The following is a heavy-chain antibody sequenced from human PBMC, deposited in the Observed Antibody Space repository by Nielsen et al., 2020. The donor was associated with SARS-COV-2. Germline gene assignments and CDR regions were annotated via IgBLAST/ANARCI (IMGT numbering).Heavy chain of an antibody. V-gene: IGHV3-66*01. J-gene: IGHJ6*02. D-gene: IGHD3-10*01. CDR3: AREAVLQGLSMVRGRTGLKYYYYGMDV. CDR2: IYNTGNT. CDR1: GFSVSNSY. Sequence: GESLKISCAASGFSVSNSYMSWVRQAPGKGLEWVSLIYNTGNTYYADSVQGRFTISRDNSNNTLYLQVNSLRAGDTAVYYCAREAVLQGLSMVRGRTGLKYYYYGMDVWGQGTTVIVSS.